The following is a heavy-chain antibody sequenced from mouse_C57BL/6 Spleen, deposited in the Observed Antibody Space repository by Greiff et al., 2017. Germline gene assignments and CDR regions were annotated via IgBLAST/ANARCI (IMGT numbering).Heavy chain of an antibody. Sequence: DVKLVESGEGLVKPGGSLKLSCAASGFTFSSYAMSWVRQTPEKRLEWVAYISSGGDYIYYADTVKGRFTISRDNDRNTLYLQMSSLKSEDTAMYYCTREGGIYYDYEDYAMDYWGQGTSVTVSS. J-gene: IGHJ4*01. D-gene: IGHD2-4*01. CDR3: TREGGIYYDYEDYAMDY. CDR1: GFTFSSYA. CDR2: ISSGGDYI. V-gene: IGHV5-9-1*02.